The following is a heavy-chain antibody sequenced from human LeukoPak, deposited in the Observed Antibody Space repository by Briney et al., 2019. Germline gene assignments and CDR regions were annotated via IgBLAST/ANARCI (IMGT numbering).Heavy chain of an antibody. CDR3: ARANRGDAFNI. J-gene: IGHJ3*02. V-gene: IGHV3-21*01. CDR2: ISSSSSYI. Sequence: GGSLRPSCAASGFTFSSYSMNWVRQAPGKGLEWVSSISSSSSYIYYADSVKGRFTISRDNAKNSLYLQMNSLRAEDTAVYYCARANRGDAFNIWGQGTMVTVSS. CDR1: GFTFSSYS. D-gene: IGHD2/OR15-2a*01.